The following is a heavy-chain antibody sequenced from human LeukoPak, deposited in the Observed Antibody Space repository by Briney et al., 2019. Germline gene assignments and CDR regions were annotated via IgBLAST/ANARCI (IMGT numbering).Heavy chain of an antibody. CDR2: ISGSGATT. J-gene: IGHJ3*02. V-gene: IGHV3-23*01. CDR1: GFSFSSYA. CDR3: VKNLRLVISVAGTPRDAFDI. Sequence: GGSQRLSCAASGFSFSSYAMSWVRQAPGKGLEWGSFISGSGATTYYVDSVKGRFTISRDNSQNTVYLQMNTLTDEDTAVYYCVKNLRLVISVAGTPRDAFDIWGQGTVVTVSS. D-gene: IGHD6-19*01.